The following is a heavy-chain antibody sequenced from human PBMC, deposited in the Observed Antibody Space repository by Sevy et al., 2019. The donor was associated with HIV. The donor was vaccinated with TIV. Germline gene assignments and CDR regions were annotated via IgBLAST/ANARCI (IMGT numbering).Heavy chain of an antibody. J-gene: IGHJ5*02. V-gene: IGHV4-39*07. Sequence: SETLSLTCTVSGGSISSTGYYWGWIRQPPGKALEWIGNIYYSGSTYYNPSLKSRVAISVDTSKKQFSLKLNSVTAADTALYFCARSPPVVVVPGAPSWFDPWGQGTLVTVSS. CDR3: ARSPPVVVVPGAPSWFDP. D-gene: IGHD2-2*01. CDR1: GGSISSTGYY. CDR2: IYYSGST.